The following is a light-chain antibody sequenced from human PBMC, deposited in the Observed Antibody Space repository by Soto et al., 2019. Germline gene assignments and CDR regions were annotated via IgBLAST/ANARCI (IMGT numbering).Light chain of an antibody. V-gene: IGKV3D-15*01. CDR2: GAS. CDR3: QQYHSWPA. J-gene: IGKJ1*01. Sequence: IGLKQSPAILALSPGDRATLSCRASQSVSNNYLAWYQQKPGQAPRLLIYGASNRATGIPDRFSGSGSGTEFTLTISSLQSEDSAVYYCQQYHSWPAFGQVTKVDIK. CDR1: QSVSNN.